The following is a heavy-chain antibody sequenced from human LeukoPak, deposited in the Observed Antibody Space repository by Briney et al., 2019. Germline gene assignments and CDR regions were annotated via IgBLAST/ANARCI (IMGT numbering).Heavy chain of an antibody. J-gene: IGHJ6*03. D-gene: IGHD3-10*01. CDR1: GYTFTSYY. V-gene: IGHV1-46*01. CDR2: INPSGGST. Sequence: ASVKVSCKASGYTFTSYYMHWVRQAPGQGLEWMGIINPSGGSTSYAQRFQGRVTMTRDTSTSTVYMELSSLRSEDTAVYYCARGLYYYGSGMRYYMDVWGKGTTVTVSS. CDR3: ARGLYYYGSGMRYYMDV.